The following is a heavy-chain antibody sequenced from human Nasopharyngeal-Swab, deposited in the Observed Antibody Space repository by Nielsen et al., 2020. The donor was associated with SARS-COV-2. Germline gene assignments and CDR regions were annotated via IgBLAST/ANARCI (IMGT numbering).Heavy chain of an antibody. D-gene: IGHD3-3*01. CDR2: FDPEDGET. V-gene: IGHV1-24*01. CDR1: GYTLTELS. CDR3: ATGTSSGRANWFDP. J-gene: IGHJ5*02. Sequence: ASVKVSCKVCGYTLTELSMHWVRQAPGKGLEWMGGFDPEDGETIYAQKFQGRVTMTEDTSTDTAYMELSSLRSEDTAVYYCATGTSSGRANWFDPWGQGTLVTVSS.